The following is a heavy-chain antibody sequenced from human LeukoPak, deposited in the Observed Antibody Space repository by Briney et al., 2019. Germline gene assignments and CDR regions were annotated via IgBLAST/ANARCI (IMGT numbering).Heavy chain of an antibody. CDR3: ARNLGYCSGENCYYFAP. CDR1: GFSFSSYN. D-gene: IGHD2-15*01. V-gene: IGHV3-21*01. Sequence: PGGSLRLSCAASGFSFSSYNMNWVRQTPGKGLEWVSSITSSSTYTFYADSVKGRFTISRDNARNSLYLQMNSLRAEDTAVYYCARNLGYCSGENCYYFAPWGQGTLVTVSS. CDR2: ITSSSTYT. J-gene: IGHJ5*02.